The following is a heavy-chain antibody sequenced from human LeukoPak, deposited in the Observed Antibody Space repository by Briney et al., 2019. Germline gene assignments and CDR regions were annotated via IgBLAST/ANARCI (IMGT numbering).Heavy chain of an antibody. CDR3: ARYGVDVTYNWFDP. CDR2: INHSGST. Sequence: PSETLSLTCAVYGGSFSGYYWSWIRQPPGKGLEWIGEINHSGSTNYNPSLKSRVTISVDTSKNQFSLKLSSVTAADTAVYYCARYGVDVTYNWFDPWGQGTLVTVSS. V-gene: IGHV4-34*01. D-gene: IGHD2-2*01. J-gene: IGHJ5*02. CDR1: GGSFSGYY.